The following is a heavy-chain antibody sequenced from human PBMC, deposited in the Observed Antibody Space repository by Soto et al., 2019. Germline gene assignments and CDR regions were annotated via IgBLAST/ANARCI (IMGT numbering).Heavy chain of an antibody. CDR1: GFTVSSNY. V-gene: IGHV3-53*01. J-gene: IGHJ4*02. CDR3: ASSYSRYFDY. CDR2: IYSGAST. D-gene: IGHD3-10*01. Sequence: PGGSLRLSCTASGFTVSSNYMSWVGKAPGKGMEWVSVIYSGASTYYADSVKGRFTLSIDKSKNTLYLQMNSLRAEDTAVYYCASSYSRYFDYWGQGTLVTVSS.